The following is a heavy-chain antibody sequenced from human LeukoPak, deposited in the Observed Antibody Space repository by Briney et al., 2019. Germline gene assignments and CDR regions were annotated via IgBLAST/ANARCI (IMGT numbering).Heavy chain of an antibody. J-gene: IGHJ4*02. CDR2: IYSDNT. CDR1: GLPFSSVW. CDR3: ARRAGAYSHPYDY. D-gene: IGHD4/OR15-4a*01. Sequence: GGSLRLSCAASGLPFSSVWMSWVRQAPGKGLEWVSFIYSDNTHYSDSVKGRFTISRDNSKNTLYLQMNSLRAEDTAVYYCARRAGAYSHPYDYWGQGTLVTVSS. V-gene: IGHV3-53*01.